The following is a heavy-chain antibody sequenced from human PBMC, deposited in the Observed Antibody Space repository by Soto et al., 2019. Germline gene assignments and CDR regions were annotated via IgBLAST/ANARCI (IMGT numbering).Heavy chain of an antibody. Sequence: QVQLVQSGAEVKKPGASVKGSCKASGYTFTGYYMHWVRQAPGQGLEWMGWINPNSGGTHYAQKFQGRVTMTRDTSSSTAYMALSRLRSDDTAVYYCARGQHQLVSYWYFALCGRGTLVTVT. CDR3: ARGQHQLVSYWYFAL. CDR2: INPNSGGT. CDR1: GYTFTGYY. J-gene: IGHJ2*01. V-gene: IGHV1-2*02. D-gene: IGHD6-13*01.